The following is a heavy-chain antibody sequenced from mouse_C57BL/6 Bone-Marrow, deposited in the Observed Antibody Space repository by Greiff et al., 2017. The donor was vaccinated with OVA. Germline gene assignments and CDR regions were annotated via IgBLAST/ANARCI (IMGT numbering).Heavy chain of an antibody. Sequence: QVQLQQPGAELVMPGASVKLSCKASGYTFTSYWMPWVKQRPGQGLEWIGEIDPSDSYTNYNQKFKGKSTLTVDKSSSTAYMQLSSLTSEDSAVYYCARDSFAYWGQGTLVTVSA. CDR1: GYTFTSYW. V-gene: IGHV1-69*01. CDR2: IDPSDSYT. CDR3: ARDSFAY. J-gene: IGHJ3*01.